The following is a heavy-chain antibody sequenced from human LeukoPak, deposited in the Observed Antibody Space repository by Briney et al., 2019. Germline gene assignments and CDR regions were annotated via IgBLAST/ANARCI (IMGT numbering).Heavy chain of an antibody. CDR1: GFTFTSSA. CDR2: IVVGSGNT. V-gene: IGHV1-58*02. D-gene: IGHD4-17*01. Sequence: GASVKVSCKASGFTFTSSAMQWVRQARGQRLEWIGWIVVGSGNTNYAQKFQERVTITRDMSTSTAYMELSSLRSEDTAVYYCARDVGDYYYYYMDVWGKGTTVTVSS. CDR3: ARDVGDYYYYYMDV. J-gene: IGHJ6*03.